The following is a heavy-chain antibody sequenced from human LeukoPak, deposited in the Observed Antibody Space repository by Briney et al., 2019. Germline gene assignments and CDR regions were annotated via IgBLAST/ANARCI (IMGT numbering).Heavy chain of an antibody. Sequence: SQTLSLTCAVSGGSISSGGYSWSWIRQPPGKGLEWIGKMSYGGSTFYNLSLRSRVDISEDTSKNQFSLTVNSVTAADTAIYYCARLSIAGATYWYFDLWGRGTLVTVSS. J-gene: IGHJ2*01. CDR1: GGSISSGGYS. D-gene: IGHD1-26*01. CDR3: ARLSIAGATYWYFDL. CDR2: MSYGGST. V-gene: IGHV4-30-2*03.